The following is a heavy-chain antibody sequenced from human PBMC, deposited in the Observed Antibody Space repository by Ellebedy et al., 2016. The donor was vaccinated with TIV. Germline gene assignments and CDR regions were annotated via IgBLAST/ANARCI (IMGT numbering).Heavy chain of an antibody. Sequence: MPSETLSLTCNVSGGSINTDSYYWGWVRQPPGRGLEGIGSIFYSGSTYYNPSLKSGVTISVDPSKSQFSLKLSSVTAADTAVYYCARAVAATHYYYGMDVWGQGTTVTVSS. CDR1: GGSINTDSYY. D-gene: IGHD6-19*01. V-gene: IGHV4-39*01. CDR2: IFYSGST. J-gene: IGHJ6*02. CDR3: ARAVAATHYYYGMDV.